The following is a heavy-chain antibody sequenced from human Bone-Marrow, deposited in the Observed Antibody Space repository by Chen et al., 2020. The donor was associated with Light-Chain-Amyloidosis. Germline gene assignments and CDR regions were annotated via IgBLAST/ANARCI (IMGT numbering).Heavy chain of an antibody. J-gene: IGHJ4*02. V-gene: IGHV4-34*01. CDR2: INRSGST. CDR3: ARGGLDH. CDR1: GGSISGYY. Sequence: QVQLQQWGAGLLKPSETLFLTCAVDGGSISGYYWNWLRQSPGKGLEWIGEINRSGSTNYNPSLKSRVTMSVDTSKNQFSLKVNSVTAADTAVYYCARGGLDHWGQGTLVTVSS.